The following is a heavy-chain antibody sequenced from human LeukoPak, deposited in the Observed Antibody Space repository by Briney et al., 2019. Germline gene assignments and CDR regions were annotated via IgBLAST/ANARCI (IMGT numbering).Heavy chain of an antibody. V-gene: IGHV3-7*01. CDR2: INQDGSEK. J-gene: IGHJ5*01. Sequence: PGGSLRLSCGASGFTFDDYWMSWVRQAPGQGLEWVANINQDGSEKYYLDSAKGRFTISRDNAKNSLYLQMNSLRAEETAVYYCARGSDWFDSWGQGTLVTVSS. D-gene: IGHD2-15*01. CDR3: ARGSDWFDS. CDR1: GFTFDDYW.